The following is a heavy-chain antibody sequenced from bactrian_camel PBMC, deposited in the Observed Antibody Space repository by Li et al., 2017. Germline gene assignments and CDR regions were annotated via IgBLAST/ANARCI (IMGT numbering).Heavy chain of an antibody. J-gene: IGHJ6*01. D-gene: IGHD7*01. Sequence: VQLVESGGGSAQAGGSLRLSCTASGYTYIRAWFRQAPGQEREAVARILLDSDNIFYSESARGRFTISQDTAKKTVYLQMNSLKPEDTAVYYCTAAHISDPWTCGNQWLLPAHFGYWGQGTQVTVS. CDR1: GYTYIRA. CDR2: ILLDSDNI. CDR3: TAAHISDPWTCGNQWLLPAHFGY. V-gene: IGHV3S40*01.